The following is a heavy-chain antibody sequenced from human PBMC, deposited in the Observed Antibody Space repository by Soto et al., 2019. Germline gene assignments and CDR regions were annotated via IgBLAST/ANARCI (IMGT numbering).Heavy chain of an antibody. V-gene: IGHV4-30-4*02. D-gene: IGHD3-9*01. CDR2: IYYSGSS. J-gene: IGHJ6*02. Sequence: TSETLSLTCTVSGDSIRSVNHYWSWIRQPPGKGLEVIGYIYYSGSSYYSPSLKSRVPISVDTSKNQFSVKLNSVTAADTAVYYCARVDILTAYGCMDXWGQGTSVTVA. CDR3: ARVDILTAYGCMDX. CDR1: GDSIRSVNHY.